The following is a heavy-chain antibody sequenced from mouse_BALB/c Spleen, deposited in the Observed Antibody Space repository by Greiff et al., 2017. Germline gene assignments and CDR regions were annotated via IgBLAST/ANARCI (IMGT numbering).Heavy chain of an antibody. V-gene: IGHV10S3*01. J-gene: IGHJ4*01. CDR2: IRSKSNNYAT. CDR1: GFTFNTNA. Sequence: EVKLVETGGGLVQPKGSLKLSCAASGFTFNTNAMNWVRQAPGKGLEWVARIRSKSNNYATYYADSVKDRFTISRDDSQSMLYLQMNNLKTEDTAMYYCVRDPHYYGYAMDYWGQGTSVTVSS. D-gene: IGHD1-2*01. CDR3: VRDPHYYGYAMDY.